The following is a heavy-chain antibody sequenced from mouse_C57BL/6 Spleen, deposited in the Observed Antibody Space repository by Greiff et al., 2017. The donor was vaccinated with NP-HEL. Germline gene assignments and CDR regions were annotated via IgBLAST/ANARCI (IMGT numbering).Heavy chain of an antibody. CDR3: AKGVTTGAMDY. Sequence: EVQRVESGGGLVKPGGSLKLSCAASGFTFSDYGMHWVRQAPEKGLEWVAYISSGSSTIYYADTVKGRFTISRDNAKNTLFLQMTSLRSEDTAMYYCAKGVTTGAMDYWGQGTSVTVSS. J-gene: IGHJ4*01. D-gene: IGHD2-2*01. CDR1: GFTFSDYG. V-gene: IGHV5-17*01. CDR2: ISSGSSTI.